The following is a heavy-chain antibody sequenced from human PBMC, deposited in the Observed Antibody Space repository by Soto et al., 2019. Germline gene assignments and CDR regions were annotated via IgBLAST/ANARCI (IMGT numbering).Heavy chain of an antibody. CDR1: CGSLSSGGYY. J-gene: IGHJ4*02. CDR3: ARRLHDSSGYYYSDYFDY. D-gene: IGHD3-22*01. CDR2: IYYSGST. Sequence: SETLSLTCTVSCGSLSSGGYYWSWVRPHPGKGLEWIGYIYYSGSTYYNPSLKSRVTISVDTSKNQFSLKLSSVTAADTAVYYCARRLHDSSGYYYSDYFDYWGQGTLVTVSS. V-gene: IGHV4-31*03.